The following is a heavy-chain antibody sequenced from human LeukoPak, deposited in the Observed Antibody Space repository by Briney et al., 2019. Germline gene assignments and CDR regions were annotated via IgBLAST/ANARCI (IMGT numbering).Heavy chain of an antibody. D-gene: IGHD5-18*01. CDR1: GFTFDDYG. CDR3: ARDGYSYGFWYYYYYMDV. CDR2: ISSSSSYI. Sequence: GGSLRLSCAASGFTFDDYGMSWVRQAPGKGLEWVSSISSSSSYIYYADSVKGRFTISRDNAKNSLYLQMNSLRAEDTAVYYCARDGYSYGFWYYYYYMDVWGKGTTVTVSS. V-gene: IGHV3-21*01. J-gene: IGHJ6*03.